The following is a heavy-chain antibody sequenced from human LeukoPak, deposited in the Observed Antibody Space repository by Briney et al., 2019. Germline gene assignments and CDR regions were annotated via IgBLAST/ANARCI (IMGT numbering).Heavy chain of an antibody. V-gene: IGHV3-74*01. CDR1: GFTFSSYW. J-gene: IGHJ4*02. Sequence: GGSLRLSCAASGFTFSSYWTHWVRQAPGKGPVWVSRILSDGSSTSYADSVKGRSTISRDNAKNTLYLQMNSLRVEDTAVYYCARDGSLPDKWGQGTLVTVSS. CDR3: ARDGSLPDK. CDR2: ILSDGSST. D-gene: IGHD3-9*01.